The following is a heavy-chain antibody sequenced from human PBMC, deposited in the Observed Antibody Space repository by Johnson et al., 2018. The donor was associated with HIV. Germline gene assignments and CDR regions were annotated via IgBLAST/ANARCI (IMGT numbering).Heavy chain of an antibody. CDR1: GFTFSSYG. V-gene: IGHV3-30*03. CDR3: TTALRGTVTRDGYILDAFDI. CDR2: ISYDGSNK. J-gene: IGHJ3*02. Sequence: QVQLVESGGGVVRRGGSLRLSCAASGFTFSSYGMHWVRQAPGKGLEWVAVISYDGSNKYYADSVKGRFTIPRDNSKNTLYLQMNSLKTEDTAVYYCTTALRGTVTRDGYILDAFDIWGQGTMVTVSS. D-gene: IGHD5-24*01.